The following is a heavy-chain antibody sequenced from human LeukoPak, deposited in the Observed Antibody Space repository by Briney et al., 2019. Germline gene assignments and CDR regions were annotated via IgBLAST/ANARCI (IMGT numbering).Heavy chain of an antibody. D-gene: IGHD4-17*01. CDR2: INHSGYT. CDR1: GVSFDDYY. J-gene: IGHJ4*02. CDR3: TRMTTGHDY. V-gene: IGHV4-34*01. Sequence: PSETLSLTCGVSGVSFDDYYWSWVRQTPGKGLEWFGEINHSGYTNDSPSLKSRVTLSIDTSRKQFSLNLRSVTVADAGIYYCTRMTTGHDYWGQGTLVTVSS.